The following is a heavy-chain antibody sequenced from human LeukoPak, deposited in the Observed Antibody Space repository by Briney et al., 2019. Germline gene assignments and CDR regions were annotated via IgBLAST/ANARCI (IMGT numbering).Heavy chain of an antibody. CDR2: IIPIFGTA. D-gene: IGHD2-2*02. J-gene: IGHJ4*02. CDR1: GGTFSSYA. Sequence: SVKVSCKASGGTFSSYAISWVRQAPGQGLEWMGGIIPIFGTANYAQKFQGRVTITTDESTSTAYMELSSLRSEDTAVYYCARDLGGYCSSTSCYTEPGSFDYWGQGTLVTVSS. CDR3: ARDLGGYCSSTSCYTEPGSFDY. V-gene: IGHV1-69*05.